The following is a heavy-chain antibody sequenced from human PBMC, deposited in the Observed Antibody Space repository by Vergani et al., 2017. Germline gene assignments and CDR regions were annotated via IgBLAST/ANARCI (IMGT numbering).Heavy chain of an antibody. D-gene: IGHD2-21*01. Sequence: QVQLVESGGGVVQRGRSLRLSCAASGFTFNQYGMHWVRQAPGKGLEWVAVTWYDGNNKQYADSVKGRFTISRDNSKSTMYLQMNSLRDEDTGVYYCVRDLRLLWHRLYPWGQGNLVTVSS. CDR2: TWYDGNNK. J-gene: IGHJ5*02. CDR1: GFTFNQYG. CDR3: VRDLRLLWHRLYP. V-gene: IGHV3-33*01.